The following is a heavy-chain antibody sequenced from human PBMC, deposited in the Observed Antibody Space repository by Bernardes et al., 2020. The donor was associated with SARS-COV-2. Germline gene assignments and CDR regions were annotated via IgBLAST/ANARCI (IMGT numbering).Heavy chain of an antibody. V-gene: IGHV3-7*01. CDR3: ARDPVLRYFDWSPTYYGMDV. CDR2: IKQDGREQ. J-gene: IGHJ6*02. D-gene: IGHD3-9*01. CDR1: GFTFSSYW. Sequence: GGSLRLSCAASGFTFSSYWMSWVRQAPGKGLAWVANIKQDGREQYYVDSVKGRFTISRDNAKNSLYLQMNSLRAEDTAVYYCARDPVLRYFDWSPTYYGMDVWGQGTTVTVSS.